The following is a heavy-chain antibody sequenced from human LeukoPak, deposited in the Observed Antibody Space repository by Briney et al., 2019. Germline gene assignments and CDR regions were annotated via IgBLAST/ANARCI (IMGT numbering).Heavy chain of an antibody. D-gene: IGHD5-12*01. CDR3: ASGSEEVATLAY. CDR2: IYYSGST. Sequence: PSQTLSLTCSVSGDSLSSGTHYWSWIRQHPEKGLEWIGYIYYSGSTYYNPSLKSRVTISVDTSKNQFSLKLSSVTAADTAVYYCASGSEEVATLAYWGQGTLVTVSS. V-gene: IGHV4-31*03. CDR1: GDSLSSGTHY. J-gene: IGHJ4*02.